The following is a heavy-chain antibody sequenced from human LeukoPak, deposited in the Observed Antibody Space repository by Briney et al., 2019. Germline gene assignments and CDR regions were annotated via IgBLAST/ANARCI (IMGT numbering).Heavy chain of an antibody. CDR2: IVVGSGNT. J-gene: IGHJ6*02. CDR3: AAASNYYDRSNYYSYAMDV. Sequence: GASVKVSCKASGFTFTTSAVQWVRQARGQRLEWIGWIVVGSGNTNYAQKFQERVTITRDMSTSTVYMDLSSQRSEDTAVYYCAAASNYYDRSNYYSYAMDVWGQGTTVTVS. CDR1: GFTFTTSA. V-gene: IGHV1-58*01. D-gene: IGHD3-22*01.